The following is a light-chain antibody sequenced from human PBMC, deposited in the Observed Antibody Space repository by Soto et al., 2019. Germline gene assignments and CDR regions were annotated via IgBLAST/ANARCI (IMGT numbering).Light chain of an antibody. CDR1: QSVSSN. CDR3: QQYNNWPFWT. Sequence: EILMTQSPATLSVSPGERATLSCRASQSVSSNLAWYQQKPGQAPRLLISGASTRATGIPARFSGSGSGTEFTLTISSLQSEDLAVYYCQQYNNWPFWTFGQGTKVEIK. V-gene: IGKV3-15*01. J-gene: IGKJ1*01. CDR2: GAS.